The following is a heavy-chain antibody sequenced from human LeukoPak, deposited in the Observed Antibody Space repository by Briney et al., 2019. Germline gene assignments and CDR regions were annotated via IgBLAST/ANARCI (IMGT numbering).Heavy chain of an antibody. V-gene: IGHV3-7*01. CDR3: ARGSYEYNWHEVADF. CDR1: GFTFNRYW. CDR2: IKQDGSEK. D-gene: IGHD1-20*01. Sequence: GGSLRLSCAASGFTFNRYWMSWVRQAPGKGLEWVANIKQDGSEKYYVDSVKGRFTISRDNAKNSLYLQMHSLRADDTAVYYCARGSYEYNWHEVADFWGQGTLVTVSS. J-gene: IGHJ4*02.